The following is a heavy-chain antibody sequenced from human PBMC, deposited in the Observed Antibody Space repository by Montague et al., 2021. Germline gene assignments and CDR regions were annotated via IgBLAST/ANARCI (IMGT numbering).Heavy chain of an antibody. Sequence: SETLSLTCTVSGGSISSSYYYWCWLHQPPEKLLGWIGSFYYSGSTYYTPSLKSRLTISVDTSKNHFSLKLSSVTAADTAVYYGVVTPSLYYHGMDDWGQGTTVTVSS. CDR3: VVTPSLYYHGMDD. V-gene: IGHV4-39*02. CDR1: GGSISSSYYY. CDR2: FYYSGST. D-gene: IGHD4-23*01. J-gene: IGHJ6*02.